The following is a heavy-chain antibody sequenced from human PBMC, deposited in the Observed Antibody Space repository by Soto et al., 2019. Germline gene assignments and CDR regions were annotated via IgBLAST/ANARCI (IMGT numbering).Heavy chain of an antibody. CDR2: IKSKTDGGTT. D-gene: IGHD3-10*01. Sequence: EVQLVESGGGLVKPGDSLRLSCAASGFTFSKAWMSWVRQAQGKGLEWVGRIKSKTDGGTTDYTAPVKGRFTISRDDSKNTLYLQMNSLKTEDTAVYYCTTDGYYYGSGVGYWGQGTLVTVSS. CDR1: GFTFSKAW. CDR3: TTDGYYYGSGVGY. J-gene: IGHJ4*02. V-gene: IGHV3-15*01.